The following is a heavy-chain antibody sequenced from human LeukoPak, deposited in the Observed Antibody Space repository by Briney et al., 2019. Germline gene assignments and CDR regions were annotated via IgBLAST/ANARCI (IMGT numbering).Heavy chain of an antibody. CDR2: ISGSGGST. Sequence: GSLRLSCAASGFTFSSYAMSWVRQAPGKGLEWVSAISGSGGSTYYADSVKGRFTISRDNSKNTLYLQMNSLRAEDTAVYYCAKDGAHYDSSGLFDYWGQGTLVTVSS. J-gene: IGHJ4*02. D-gene: IGHD3-22*01. CDR1: GFTFSSYA. V-gene: IGHV3-23*01. CDR3: AKDGAHYDSSGLFDY.